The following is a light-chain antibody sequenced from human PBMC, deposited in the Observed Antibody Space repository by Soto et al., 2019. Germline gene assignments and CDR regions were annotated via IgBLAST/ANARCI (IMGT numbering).Light chain of an antibody. CDR2: AAS. J-gene: IGKJ4*01. CDR3: QQRSNWPLT. V-gene: IGKV3-11*01. Sequence: EIGFMQSPGTLSLSPGERATLSCRASQYMTRTYIAWYQQKPGQAPRLLIYAASNRATGIPARFSGSGSGTDFTLTISSLEPEDFAVYYCQQRSNWPLTFGGGTKVDIK. CDR1: QYMTRTY.